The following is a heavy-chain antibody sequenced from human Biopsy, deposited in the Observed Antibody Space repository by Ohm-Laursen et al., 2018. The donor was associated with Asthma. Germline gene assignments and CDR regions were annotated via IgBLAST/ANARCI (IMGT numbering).Heavy chain of an antibody. CDR3: ARKAGSCISRACYSLDF. J-gene: IGHJ4*02. V-gene: IGHV1-69*13. D-gene: IGHD2-15*01. CDR1: GGTFNTYV. Sequence: SVTVSCKSLGGTFNTYVIGWVRQAPGQGLEWLGGINSVFGTTTYPQKFQDRVTITADDSTSTVYMELSSLRSEDTAVYYCARKAGSCISRACYSLDFWGQGTLVTVSS. CDR2: INSVFGTT.